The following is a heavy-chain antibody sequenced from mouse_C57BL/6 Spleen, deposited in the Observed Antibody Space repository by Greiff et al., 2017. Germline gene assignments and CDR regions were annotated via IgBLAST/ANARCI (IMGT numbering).Heavy chain of an antibody. CDR3: ARRYDYDGYYFCY. CDR2: LNPNNGGT. V-gene: IGHV1-26*01. CDR1: GYTFTDYY. Sequence: VQLHQSGPELVKPGASVKLSCKASGYTFTDYYMNWVKQSHGKSLEWIGDLNPNNGGTSYNQKFKGKATLTVDKSSSTAYMELRSLTSDDSAVYYCARRYDYDGYYFCYWGKGTTLTVSS. D-gene: IGHD2-4*01. J-gene: IGHJ2*01.